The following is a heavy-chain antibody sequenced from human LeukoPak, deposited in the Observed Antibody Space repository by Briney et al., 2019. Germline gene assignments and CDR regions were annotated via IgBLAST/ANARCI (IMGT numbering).Heavy chain of an antibody. J-gene: IGHJ4*02. D-gene: IGHD3-22*01. CDR2: IAYSGST. CDR1: VGPINSGGYY. V-gene: IGHV4-31*03. Sequence: SETLSLTCTVSVGPINSGGYYWSWIRQHPGKGLEWMGYIAYSGSTYYKPSLKSRVTISVGASQKQFSLNLKSVTAADTAVYYCARSRGETVIWSERFYFEYWGQGIQVTVSS. CDR3: ARSRGETVIWSERFYFEY.